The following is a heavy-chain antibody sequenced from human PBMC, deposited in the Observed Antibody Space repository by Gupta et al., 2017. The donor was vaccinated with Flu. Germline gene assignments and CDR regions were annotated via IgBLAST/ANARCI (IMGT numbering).Heavy chain of an antibody. CDR1: GFTLTSND. V-gene: IGHV3-48*03. J-gene: IGHJ4*02. Sequence: GFTLTSNDMSWVRQAPGRGLEWVSFISSSGVTYYGDPVRGRFTISRDNARNSLYLQLSGLRDEDTAVDYCEGGHWAKWGQGTLVTVSS. CDR3: EGGHWAK. D-gene: IGHD3-16*01. CDR2: ISSSGVT.